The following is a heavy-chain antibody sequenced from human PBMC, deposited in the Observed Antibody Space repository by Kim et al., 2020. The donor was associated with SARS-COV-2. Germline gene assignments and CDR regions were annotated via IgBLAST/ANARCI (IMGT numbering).Heavy chain of an antibody. V-gene: IGHV1-69*13. CDR3: ARVCSSTSCYERGVDY. D-gene: IGHD2-2*01. J-gene: IGHJ4*02. CDR1: GGTFSSYA. Sequence: SVKVSCKASGGTFSSYAISWVRQAPGQGLEWMGGIIPIFGTANYAQKFQGRVTITADESTSTAYMELSSLRSEDTAVYYCARVCSSTSCYERGVDYWGQGALVTDSS. CDR2: IIPIFGTA.